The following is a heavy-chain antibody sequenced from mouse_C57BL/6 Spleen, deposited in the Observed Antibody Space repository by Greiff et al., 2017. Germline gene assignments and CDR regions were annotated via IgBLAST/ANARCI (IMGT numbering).Heavy chain of an antibody. Sequence: VKLVESGPELVKPGASVKISCKASGYAFSSSWLNWVKQRPGKGLEWIGRSYPGDGDTTYNGKCKGKATLTADKSSSTAYMQLSSLTSDDSAVYFCARTYDGYLDYWGQGTTLTVSS. V-gene: IGHV1-82*01. J-gene: IGHJ2*01. CDR3: ARTYDGYLDY. D-gene: IGHD2-3*01. CDR2: SYPGDGDT. CDR1: GYAFSSSW.